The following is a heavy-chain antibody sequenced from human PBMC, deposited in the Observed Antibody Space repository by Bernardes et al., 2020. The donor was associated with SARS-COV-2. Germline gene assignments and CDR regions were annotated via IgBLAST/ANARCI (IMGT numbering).Heavy chain of an antibody. Sequence: GGSLRLSCAASGFTFSLFTVNWVRQAPGKGLEWVSSISSTGSYIYYADSVRGRFTISRDDAKKSVYLQMTSLRAEDTAVYYCARGRIAVAGYFDYWGQGALVTVSS. J-gene: IGHJ4*02. CDR1: GFTFSLFT. V-gene: IGHV3-21*01. CDR2: ISSTGSYI. D-gene: IGHD6-19*01. CDR3: ARGRIAVAGYFDY.